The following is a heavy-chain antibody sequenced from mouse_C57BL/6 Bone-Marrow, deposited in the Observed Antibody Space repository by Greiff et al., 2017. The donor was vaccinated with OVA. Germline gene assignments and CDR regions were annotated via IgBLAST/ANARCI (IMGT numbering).Heavy chain of an antibody. CDR2: IYPGNSDT. Sequence: VQLQQSGTVLARPGASVKMSCKTSGCTFTSYWMHWVKQRPGQGLEWIGAIYPGNSDTSYNQKFKGKAKLTAVTSASTAYMELSSLTNEDSAVYYCTGEKKYRSWFAYWGQGTLVTVSA. CDR1: GCTFTSYW. D-gene: IGHD2-14*01. V-gene: IGHV1-5*01. CDR3: TGEKKYRSWFAY. J-gene: IGHJ3*01.